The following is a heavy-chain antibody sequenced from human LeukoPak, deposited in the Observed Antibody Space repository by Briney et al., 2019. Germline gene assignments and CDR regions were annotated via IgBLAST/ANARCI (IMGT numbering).Heavy chain of an antibody. V-gene: IGHV3-9*01. CDR1: GFTFDDYA. Sequence: PGGSLRLSCAASGFTFDDYAMHWVRQAPGKGLEWVSGISWNSGSIGYADSVKGRFTISRDNAKNSLYLQMNSLRAEDTALYYCARVVKRGGYYYYYGMDVWGQGTTVTVSS. CDR2: ISWNSGSI. D-gene: IGHD3-22*01. J-gene: IGHJ6*02. CDR3: ARVVKRGGYYYYYGMDV.